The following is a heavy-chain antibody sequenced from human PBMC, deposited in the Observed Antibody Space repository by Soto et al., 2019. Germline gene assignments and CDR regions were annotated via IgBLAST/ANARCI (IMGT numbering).Heavy chain of an antibody. CDR2: TYFTVST. CDR1: GASINSGGYY. Sequence: QVQLQESGPGLVKPSQTLSLTCTVSGASINSGGYYWSWVRQLPGKGLEWIGYTYFTVSTYYNPSLECRVTRSLDTSHNQFSLKLSSVTAADTAVYSCASGNALEALLAYWGQGTLVTVSS. J-gene: IGHJ4*02. V-gene: IGHV4-31*03. D-gene: IGHD3-3*01. CDR3: ASGNALEALLAY.